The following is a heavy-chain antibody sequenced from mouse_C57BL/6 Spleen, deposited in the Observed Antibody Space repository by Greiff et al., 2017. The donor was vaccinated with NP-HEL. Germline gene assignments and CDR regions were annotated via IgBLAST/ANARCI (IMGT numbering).Heavy chain of an antibody. D-gene: IGHD1-1*01. V-gene: IGHV1-81*01. CDR2: IYPRSGNT. Sequence: VQVVESGAELARPGASVKLSCKASGYTFTSYGISWVKQRTGQGLEWIGEIYPRSGNTYYNEKFKGKATLTADKSSSTAYMELRSLTSEDSAVYFCARDRYYGSSYDYFDYWGKGTTLTVSS. CDR1: GYTFTSYG. J-gene: IGHJ2*01. CDR3: ARDRYYGSSYDYFDY.